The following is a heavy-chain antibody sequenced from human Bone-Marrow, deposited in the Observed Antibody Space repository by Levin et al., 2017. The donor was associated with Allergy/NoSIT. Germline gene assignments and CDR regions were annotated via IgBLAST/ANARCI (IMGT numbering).Heavy chain of an antibody. Sequence: GGSLRLSCAASGFTFSTYYMSWVRQAPGKGLEWVAKIKQDGGEKYYVDSVKGRFTISRDNAKNSLYLQMDSLRAEDTAVYYCATEHFFRHDNWGQGTLVTVSS. D-gene: IGHD3-3*02. CDR1: GFTFSTYY. CDR3: ATEHFFRHDN. CDR2: IKQDGGEK. J-gene: IGHJ4*02. V-gene: IGHV3-7*01.